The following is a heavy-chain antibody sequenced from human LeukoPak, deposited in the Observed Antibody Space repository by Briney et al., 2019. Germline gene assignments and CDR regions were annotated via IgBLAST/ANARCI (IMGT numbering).Heavy chain of an antibody. V-gene: IGHV3-11*01. CDR2: ISSSGTTI. Sequence: GGSLRLSCAASGFTFSDYYMSWIRQAPGKGLEWVSYISSSGTTIYYADSVKGRFTISRDNAKNSLYLQMNSLRAEDTAVYYCARRRDSGSLQHFDYWGQGTLVTVSS. CDR3: ARRRDSGSLQHFDY. CDR1: GFTFSDYY. J-gene: IGHJ4*02. D-gene: IGHD1-26*01.